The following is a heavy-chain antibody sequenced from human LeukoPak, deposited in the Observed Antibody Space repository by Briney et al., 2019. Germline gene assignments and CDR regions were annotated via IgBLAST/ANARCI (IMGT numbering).Heavy chain of an antibody. CDR2: ISSSSSYI. J-gene: IGHJ4*02. Sequence: GGSLRLSCAASGFTFSSYSMNWVRQAPGKGLEWVSSISSSSSYINYADSVKGRFTISRDNAKNSLYLQMNSLRAEDTAVYYCARALKSGYSSGWYNFDYWGQGTLVTVSS. V-gene: IGHV3-21*01. CDR3: ARALKSGYSSGWYNFDY. CDR1: GFTFSSYS. D-gene: IGHD6-19*01.